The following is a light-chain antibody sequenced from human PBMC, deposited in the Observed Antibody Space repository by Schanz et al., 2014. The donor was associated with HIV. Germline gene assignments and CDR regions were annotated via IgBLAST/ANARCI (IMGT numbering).Light chain of an antibody. CDR1: QSVSSSY. V-gene: IGKV3D-20*02. Sequence: EIVLTQSPGTLSLSPGERATLSCRASQSVSSSYLAWYQQKPGQAPRLLIYGASRRATGIPDRFSGSGSGTDFSLTISRLEPEDFAVYYCQQRSNWGFTFGPGTKVDIK. CDR3: QQRSNWGFT. CDR2: GAS. J-gene: IGKJ3*01.